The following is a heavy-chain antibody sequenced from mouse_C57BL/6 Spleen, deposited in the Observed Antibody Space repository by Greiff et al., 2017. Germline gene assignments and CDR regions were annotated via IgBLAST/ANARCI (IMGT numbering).Heavy chain of an antibody. J-gene: IGHJ3*01. CDR2: IHPNSGST. CDR3: AREGGAWFAY. V-gene: IGHV1-64*01. CDR1: GYTFTSYW. Sequence: QVQLQQPGAELVKPGASVTLSCKASGYTFTSYWMHWVKQRPGQGLEWIGMIHPNSGSTNYNEKFKSKATLTVDKSSSTAYMQLSSLTSEDSAVYYCAREGGAWFAYWGQGTLVTVSA.